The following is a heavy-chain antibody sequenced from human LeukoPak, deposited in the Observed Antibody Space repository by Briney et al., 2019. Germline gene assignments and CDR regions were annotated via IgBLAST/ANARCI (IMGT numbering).Heavy chain of an antibody. V-gene: IGHV1-2*02. CDR3: APVDCSSSISCYDYFDY. CDR1: GYTFTGNY. Sequence: GASVKVSCKASGYTFTGNYMHWVRQAPGQGPGWMGWINTNSGGTNYAQRFQGRVTMTRDTSISTAYMELSRLTYDDTAVYYCAPVDCSSSISCYDYFDYWGQGTLVTVPS. D-gene: IGHD2-2*01. J-gene: IGHJ4*02. CDR2: INTNSGGT.